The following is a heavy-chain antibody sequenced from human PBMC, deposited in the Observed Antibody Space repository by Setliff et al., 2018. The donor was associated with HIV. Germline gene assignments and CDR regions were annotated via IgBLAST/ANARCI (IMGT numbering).Heavy chain of an antibody. CDR1: GGSITSSTYY. Sequence: PSETLSLTCTVSGGSITSSTYYWGWIRQPPGKGLEWIGTVHYTGNTYHNPSLKSRVTISVEVSKNQISLELTAVTAADSAVYDCAREGVGIDFWGQGTLVTVSS. D-gene: IGHD2-8*01. V-gene: IGHV4-39*02. CDR3: AREGVGIDF. CDR2: VHYTGNT. J-gene: IGHJ4*02.